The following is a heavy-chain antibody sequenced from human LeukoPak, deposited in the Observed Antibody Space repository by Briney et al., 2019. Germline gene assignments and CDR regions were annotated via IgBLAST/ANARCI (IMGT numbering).Heavy chain of an antibody. J-gene: IGHJ4*02. CDR3: ARLYEGNRPCEY. CDR2: ISHRGNT. D-gene: IGHD4-23*01. Sequence: PSETLSLTCTVSGDPLNSGSYYGGWIRQPPGKGLEWFGSISHRGNTYYNPSLRSRVTISVDTSKNQLSLKLTSVTAADTAVYYCARLYEGNRPCEYWGQGTLVTVSS. CDR1: GDPLNSGSYY. V-gene: IGHV4-39*01.